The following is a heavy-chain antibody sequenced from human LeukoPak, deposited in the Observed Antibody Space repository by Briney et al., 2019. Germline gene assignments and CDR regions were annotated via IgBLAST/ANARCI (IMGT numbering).Heavy chain of an antibody. J-gene: IGHJ5*02. CDR3: ASSRIAVAGTGWFDP. D-gene: IGHD6-19*01. V-gene: IGHV4-59*01. Sequence: SETLSLTCTVSGGSISSYYWSWIRQPPGKGLEWIGYIYYSGSTNYNPSLKSRVTISVDTSKNQFSLKLSSVTAADTAVYYCASSRIAVAGTGWFDPWAREPWSPSPQ. CDR1: GGSISSYY. CDR2: IYYSGST.